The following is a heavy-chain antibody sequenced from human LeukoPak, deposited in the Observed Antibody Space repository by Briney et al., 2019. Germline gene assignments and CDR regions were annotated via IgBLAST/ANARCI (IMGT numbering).Heavy chain of an antibody. D-gene: IGHD6-13*01. J-gene: IGHJ6*04. CDR2: ISYDGSNK. Sequence: PGRSLRLSCAASGFTFSSYAMHWVRQAPGKGLEWVAVISYDGSNKYYADSVKGRFTISRDNSKNTLYLQMNSLRAEDTAVYYCARRSGTGISNYYYYGMDVWGKGTTVTVSS. CDR3: ARRSGTGISNYYYYGMDV. CDR1: GFTFSSYA. V-gene: IGHV3-30*04.